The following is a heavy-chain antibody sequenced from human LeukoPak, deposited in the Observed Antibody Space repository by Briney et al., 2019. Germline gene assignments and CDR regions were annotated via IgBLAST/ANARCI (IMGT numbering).Heavy chain of an antibody. Sequence: PGRSLRLSCAASGFTFSTYAMSWVRQAPGKGLEWVSAIIGSGGSTRYADSVKGRFTISRDNSKNTLYLQMNSLRAEDTAVYYCAKVLKENNYYDSSGYYYVGFDYWGQGTLVTVSS. CDR3: AKVLKENNYYDSSGYYYVGFDY. J-gene: IGHJ4*02. CDR1: GFTFSTYA. CDR2: IIGSGGST. D-gene: IGHD3-22*01. V-gene: IGHV3-23*01.